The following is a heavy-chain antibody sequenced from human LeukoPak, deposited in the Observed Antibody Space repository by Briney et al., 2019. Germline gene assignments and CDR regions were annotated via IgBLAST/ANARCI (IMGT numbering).Heavy chain of an antibody. J-gene: IGHJ6*03. V-gene: IGHV1-8*03. CDR1: GYTFTSYD. CDR3: ARVQMATIFYYYYYMDV. Sequence: ASVKVSCKASGYTFTSYDINWVRQATGQGLEWMGWMNPNSGNTGYAQKFQGRVTITRNTSISTAYMELSGLRSEDTAVYYCARVQMATIFYYYYYMDVWGKGTTVTVSS. D-gene: IGHD5-24*01. CDR2: MNPNSGNT.